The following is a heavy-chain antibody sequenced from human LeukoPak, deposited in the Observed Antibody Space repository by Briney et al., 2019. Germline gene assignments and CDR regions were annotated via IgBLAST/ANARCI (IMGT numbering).Heavy chain of an antibody. CDR2: INHSGST. CDR1: GGSISSYY. V-gene: IGHV4-34*01. J-gene: IGHJ4*02. CDR3: ARGLGGDVVVVASHYFDY. Sequence: NPSETLSLTCTVSGGSISSYYWSWLRQPPGKGLEWIGEINHSGSTNYSPSLKSRVTISVDTSKNQFSLKLSPVTAADTAVYYCARGLGGDVVVVASHYFDYWGQGTLVTVSS. D-gene: IGHD2-15*01.